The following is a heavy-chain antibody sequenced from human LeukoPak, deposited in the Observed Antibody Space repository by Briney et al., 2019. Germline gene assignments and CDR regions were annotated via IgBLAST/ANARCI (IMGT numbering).Heavy chain of an antibody. Sequence: GASVKVSCKASGYTFTSYYMHWVRQAPGQGLEWMGIINPSGGSTSYAQKFQGRVTMTRDTSTSTVYMELSSLRSEDTAVYYCARDNGPYCGGDCYAYYYYYYMDVWGKGTTVTISS. CDR1: GYTFTSYY. J-gene: IGHJ6*03. CDR2: INPSGGST. D-gene: IGHD2-21*02. V-gene: IGHV1-46*01. CDR3: ARDNGPYCGGDCYAYYYYYYMDV.